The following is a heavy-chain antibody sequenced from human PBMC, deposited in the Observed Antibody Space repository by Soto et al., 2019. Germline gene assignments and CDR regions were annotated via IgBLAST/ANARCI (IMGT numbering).Heavy chain of an antibody. Sequence: GGSLRLSCAASGFTFSNYWMHWVRQAPGKGLMWVSRINSDGSSTTYADSVKGRFTISRDNAKNTLYLQMNSLRAEDTAVYYCAISSSWSPAPFDYWGQGTLVTVSS. D-gene: IGHD6-13*01. CDR3: AISSSWSPAPFDY. CDR1: GFTFSNYW. CDR2: INSDGSST. V-gene: IGHV3-74*01. J-gene: IGHJ4*02.